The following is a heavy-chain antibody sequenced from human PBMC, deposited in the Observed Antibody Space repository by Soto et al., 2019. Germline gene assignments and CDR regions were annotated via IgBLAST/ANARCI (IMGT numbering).Heavy chain of an antibody. D-gene: IGHD3-10*01. V-gene: IGHV4-4*07. CDR3: ARDVGKNY. CDR2: IHSSGNV. Sequence: SETLSLTCSVSGASVSSYYWSWFRQPVGKGLEWIGRIHSSGNVNYNPSLESRVTMSLDTSKNQFSLRLSSLTAADTALYLCARDVGKNYWGQGTLVTVSS. CDR1: GASVSSYY. J-gene: IGHJ4*02.